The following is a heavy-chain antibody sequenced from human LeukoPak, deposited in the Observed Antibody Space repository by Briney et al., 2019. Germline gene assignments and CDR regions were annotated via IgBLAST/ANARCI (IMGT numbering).Heavy chain of an antibody. Sequence: SETLSLTCTVSGGSISSYYWSWIRQPPGRGLEWIGYIYYSGSTNYNPSLKSRVTISVDTSKNQFSLKLSSVTAADTAVYYCARGHYDSSGYYYDYWGQGTLVTVSS. V-gene: IGHV4-59*01. D-gene: IGHD3-22*01. CDR2: IYYSGST. CDR3: ARGHYDSSGYYYDY. CDR1: GGSISSYY. J-gene: IGHJ4*02.